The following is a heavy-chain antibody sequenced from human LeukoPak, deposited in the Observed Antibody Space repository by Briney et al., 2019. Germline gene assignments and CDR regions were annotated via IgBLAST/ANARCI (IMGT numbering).Heavy chain of an antibody. CDR2: IYYSGST. CDR1: GGSISGYY. CDR3: ARHGIVGATPNFDY. D-gene: IGHD1-26*01. V-gene: IGHV4-59*08. Sequence: PSETLSLTCTVSGGSISGYYWSWIRQPPGKGLEWIGYIYYSGSTNYNPSLKSRVTISVDTSKNQFSLKLSSVTAADTAVYYCARHGIVGATPNFDYWGQGTLVTVSS. J-gene: IGHJ4*02.